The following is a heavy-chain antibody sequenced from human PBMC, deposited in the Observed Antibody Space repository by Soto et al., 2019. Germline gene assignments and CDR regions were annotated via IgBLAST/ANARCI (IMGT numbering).Heavy chain of an antibody. Sequence: QVQLVESGGGVVQPGTSLRLTCAASGFIFSGSGMHWVRQAPGKGLEWVALVAYDGSSTHYGDSVKDRFTISRDNAENTLYLQMNSLRTEDTAVYYCARWVGGSMYDNSGKFDSWGQGTLVIVSS. J-gene: IGHJ4*02. CDR2: VAYDGSST. D-gene: IGHD3-22*01. V-gene: IGHV3-30*03. CDR3: ARWVGGSMYDNSGKFDS. CDR1: GFIFSGSG.